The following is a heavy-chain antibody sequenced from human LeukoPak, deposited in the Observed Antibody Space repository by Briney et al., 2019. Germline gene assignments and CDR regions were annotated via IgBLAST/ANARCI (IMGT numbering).Heavy chain of an antibody. CDR3: FVVVTDIYY. V-gene: IGHV3-53*01. CDR1: GFTFSSYS. J-gene: IGHJ4*02. D-gene: IGHD2-21*02. CDR2: IYSGGST. Sequence: TGGSLRLSCAASGFTFSSYSMNWVRQAPGKGLEWVSVIYSGGSTYYADSVKGRFTISRDNSKNTLYLQMYSLRAEDTAVYYCFVVVTDIYYWGQGTLVTVSS.